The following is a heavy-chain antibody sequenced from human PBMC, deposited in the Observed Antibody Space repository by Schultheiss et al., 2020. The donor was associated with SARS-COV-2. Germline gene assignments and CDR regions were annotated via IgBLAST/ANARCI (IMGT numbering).Heavy chain of an antibody. CDR1: GGTFSSYA. Sequence: KISCKASGGTFSSYAISWVRQAPGQGLEWMGGIIPIFGTANYAQKFQGRVTITADESTSTAYMELSSLRSEDTAVYYCARISLGYCSSTSCYEPYYYYYYGMDVWGQGTTVTVSS. J-gene: IGHJ6*02. CDR3: ARISLGYCSSTSCYEPYYYYYYGMDV. V-gene: IGHV1-69*01. CDR2: IIPIFGTA. D-gene: IGHD2-2*01.